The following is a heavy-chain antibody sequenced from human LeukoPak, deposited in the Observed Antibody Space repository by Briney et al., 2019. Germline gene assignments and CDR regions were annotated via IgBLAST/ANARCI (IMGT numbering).Heavy chain of an antibody. Sequence: SETLSLTCTVSGGSLSSSSYYWGWIRQPPGKGLEWIGSIYYSGVTYYTPSLKSRVTIFVDTSKNQFSLKLSSVTAADTAVYYCARAAHSGSLATFDYWGQGTLVTVSS. D-gene: IGHD1-26*01. CDR1: GGSLSSSSYY. CDR3: ARAAHSGSLATFDY. V-gene: IGHV4-39*07. J-gene: IGHJ4*02. CDR2: IYYSGVT.